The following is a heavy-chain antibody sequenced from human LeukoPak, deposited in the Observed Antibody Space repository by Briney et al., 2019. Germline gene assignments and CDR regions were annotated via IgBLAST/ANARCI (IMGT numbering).Heavy chain of an antibody. V-gene: IGHV3-53*01. D-gene: IGHD1-1*01. CDR2: IYSGGFT. Sequence: GGSLRLSCAASGFTVSSSYMSWVRQAPGKGLEWVSVIYSGGFTYYADSVKGRFTISRDNSKNTLYLQMNSLRAEDTAVYYCAKTGNPATGDYWGQGTLVTVSS. J-gene: IGHJ4*02. CDR3: AKTGNPATGDY. CDR1: GFTVSSSY.